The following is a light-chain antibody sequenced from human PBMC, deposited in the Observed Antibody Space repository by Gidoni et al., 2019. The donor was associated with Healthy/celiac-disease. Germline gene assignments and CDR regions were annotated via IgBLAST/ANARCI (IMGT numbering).Light chain of an antibody. CDR3: QSYDSSSLWV. J-gene: IGLJ3*02. CDR1: SGSIASNY. CDR2: EDH. Sequence: NFMLTQPHSVSESPGKTVTISCTRRSGSIASNYVQWYQQRPGSSPTTVLYEDHQRPSGVPDRFSGSIDSSSNSASLTISGLKTEDEADYYCQSYDSSSLWVFGGGTKLTVL. V-gene: IGLV6-57*01.